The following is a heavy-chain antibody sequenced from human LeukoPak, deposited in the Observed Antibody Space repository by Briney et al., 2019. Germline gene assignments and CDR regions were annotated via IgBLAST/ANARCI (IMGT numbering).Heavy chain of an antibody. V-gene: IGHV3-23*01. J-gene: IGHJ5*02. CDR1: GFTFSSYA. CDR2: ISGCGCST. D-gene: IGHD1-1*01. Sequence: PGGSLRLSCAASGFTFSSYAMIGVRQAPGKGGEWVAAISGCGCSTYYADSVKGRSTISRDNSKNTLYLQMNSLRAEDTAVYYCAKDLVRRTTTWSQGTLVTASS. CDR3: AKDLVRRTTT.